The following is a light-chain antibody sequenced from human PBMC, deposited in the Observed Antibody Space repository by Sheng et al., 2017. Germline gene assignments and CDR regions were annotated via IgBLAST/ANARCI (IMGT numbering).Light chain of an antibody. J-gene: IGKJ2*01. V-gene: IGKV3-20*01. CDR2: AAS. CDR1: QPVSGDY. Sequence: EIVLTQSPDTLSLSPGERATLSCRASQPVSGDYLAWYQQNRGQPPRLLIYAASTRATGIPDRFSGSGSGTDFTLTISRLEPEDFAVYYCQQYGGSPLYTFGQGTDLEIK. CDR3: QQYGGSPLYT.